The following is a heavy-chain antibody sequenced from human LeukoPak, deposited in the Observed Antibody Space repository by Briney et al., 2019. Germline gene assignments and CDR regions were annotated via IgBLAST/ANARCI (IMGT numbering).Heavy chain of an antibody. Sequence: ASVKVSCKASGYTFTSYGISWVRQAPGQGLEWMGWISAYNGNTNYAQKLQGRVTMTTDTSTSTAYMELRSLRSDDTAVYYCAKGGVWLQLQGGFDYWGQGTLVTVSS. CDR2: ISAYNGNT. CDR3: AKGGVWLQLQGGFDY. V-gene: IGHV1-18*01. D-gene: IGHD5-24*01. CDR1: GYTFTSYG. J-gene: IGHJ4*02.